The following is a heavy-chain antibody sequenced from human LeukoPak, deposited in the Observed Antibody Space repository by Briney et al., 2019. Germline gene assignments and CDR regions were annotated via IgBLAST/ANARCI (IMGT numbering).Heavy chain of an antibody. CDR1: GGSINDYY. V-gene: IGHV4-4*07. Sequence: PSETLSLTCTVSGGSINDYYWNWIRQPAGKGLQWIGRINTSGKTDYDASLMSRVTMSVDTSKSLFSLHLSSVTAADTAVYYCARDRYTAGRYGDQYFFDSWGRGTLVTVSA. D-gene: IGHD3-16*02. CDR3: ARDRYTAGRYGDQYFFDS. CDR2: INTSGKT. J-gene: IGHJ5*01.